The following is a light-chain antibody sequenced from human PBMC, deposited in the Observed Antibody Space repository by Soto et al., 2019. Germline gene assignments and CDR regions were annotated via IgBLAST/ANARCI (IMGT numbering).Light chain of an antibody. CDR2: DVT. Sequence: QSALTQPRSVSGSPGQSVTISCTGTSSDVGGYNSVSWYQQHPGKAPKLMIYDVTKRPSGVPDRFSGSQSGNTASLTISGLQAEDEADYYCCSYADSYTYVFGTGTKVTVL. CDR3: CSYADSYTYV. CDR1: SSDVGGYNS. V-gene: IGLV2-11*01. J-gene: IGLJ1*01.